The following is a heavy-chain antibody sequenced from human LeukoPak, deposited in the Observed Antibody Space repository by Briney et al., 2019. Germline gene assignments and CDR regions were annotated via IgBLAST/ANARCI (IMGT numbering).Heavy chain of an antibody. CDR1: GFSFSSFD. V-gene: IGHV3-23*01. Sequence: GGSLRLSCASSGFSFSSFDMTWVRQAPGKGLEWVSGISNGGDRTYYADSVKGRFTISRDNAKNSLYLQMNSLRAEDTAVYYCAREDDYGGNSGGIDYWGQGTLVTVSS. CDR3: AREDDYGGNSGGIDY. CDR2: ISNGGDRT. J-gene: IGHJ4*02. D-gene: IGHD4-23*01.